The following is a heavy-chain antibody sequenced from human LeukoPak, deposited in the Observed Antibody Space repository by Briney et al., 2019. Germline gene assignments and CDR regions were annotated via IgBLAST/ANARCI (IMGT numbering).Heavy chain of an antibody. Sequence: GGSLRLSCAASGFTFSSYAMSWVRQAPGKGLGWVSAISGSGGTTYYADSVKGRFTISRDNSKNTLYLQMNSLRAEDTAVYYCAKDIRGIDAFDIWGQGTIVTVSS. CDR1: GFTFSSYA. CDR3: AKDIRGIDAFDI. D-gene: IGHD3-10*01. J-gene: IGHJ3*02. V-gene: IGHV3-23*01. CDR2: ISGSGGTT.